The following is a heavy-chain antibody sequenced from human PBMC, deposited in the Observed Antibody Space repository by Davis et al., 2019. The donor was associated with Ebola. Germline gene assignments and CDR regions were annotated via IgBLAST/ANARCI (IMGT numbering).Heavy chain of an antibody. D-gene: IGHD5-18*01. CDR3: ARGWLRVGMDV. V-gene: IGHV6-1*01. J-gene: IGHJ6*04. CDR2: TYYNSKWYN. CDR1: GDSVPSGG. Sequence: PSETLSLTCVISGDSVPSGGWNWIRQSPSRGLEWLGRTYYNSKWYNDYAVSVKSRIIINPDTSKNQFSLQLNSVTPEDTALYYCARGWLRVGMDVWGEGTTVTVPS.